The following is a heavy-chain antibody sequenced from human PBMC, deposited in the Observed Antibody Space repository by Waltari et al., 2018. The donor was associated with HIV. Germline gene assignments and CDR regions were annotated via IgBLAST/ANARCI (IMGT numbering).Heavy chain of an antibody. D-gene: IGHD2-8*02. J-gene: IGHJ4*02. CDR3: AHRPRSVFPYWAAHYFFDY. CDR1: GLSLTTRGVG. V-gene: IGHV2-5*01. Sequence: QITLKESGPTLVKPTQTLTLTCTFSGLSLTTRGVGVGWIRQPPGKALAWLALIYWNDDKRYIPSRKSRLTITKDTSKNPVVLTVTDMDPVDTATYCCAHRPRSVFPYWAAHYFFDYWGQGTLVTVSS. CDR2: IYWNDDK.